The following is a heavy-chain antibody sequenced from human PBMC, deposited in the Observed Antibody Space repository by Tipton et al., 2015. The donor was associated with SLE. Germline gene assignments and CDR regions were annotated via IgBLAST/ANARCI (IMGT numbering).Heavy chain of an antibody. CDR2: VHSSGST. V-gene: IGHV4-59*11. Sequence: TLSLTCTVSGGPISSHYWSWIRQPPGKRLEWIGHVHSSGSTFYNPSLKSRVSTSMDTSKNQVSLRMTSVTAADTAVYYCATSGYDFLSWFDPWGQGTPVTVSS. J-gene: IGHJ5*02. D-gene: IGHD5-12*01. CDR1: GGPISSHY. CDR3: ATSGYDFLSWFDP.